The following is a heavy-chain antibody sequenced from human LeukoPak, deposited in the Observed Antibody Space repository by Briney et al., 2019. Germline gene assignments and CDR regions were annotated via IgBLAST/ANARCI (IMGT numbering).Heavy chain of an antibody. CDR1: GFTFSSYS. V-gene: IGHV3-48*04. CDR2: ISSSSSTI. CDR3: ARGVWFGELPQGLVDY. Sequence: GGSLRLSCAASGFTFSSYSMNWVRQAPGKGLEWVSSISSSSSTIYYADSVKGRFTISRDNAKNSLYLQMNSLRAEDTAVYYCARGVWFGELPQGLVDYWGQGTLVTVSS. D-gene: IGHD3-10*01. J-gene: IGHJ4*02.